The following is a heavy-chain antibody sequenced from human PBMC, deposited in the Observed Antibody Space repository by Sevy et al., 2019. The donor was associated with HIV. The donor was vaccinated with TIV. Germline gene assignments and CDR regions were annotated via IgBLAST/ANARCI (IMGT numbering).Heavy chain of an antibody. CDR2: ISGSGGST. J-gene: IGHJ5*02. D-gene: IGHD1-20*01. CDR1: GFTFSSYA. Sequence: GGSLRLSCAASGFTFSSYAMSWVRQAPGKGLEWVSAISGSGGSTYYADSVKGRFTISRDNSKNTLYLQMNSLRAEDTAVYYCAKDRGNWNHPRRGAGGWFDPWGQGTLVTVSS. CDR3: AKDRGNWNHPRRGAGGWFDP. V-gene: IGHV3-23*01.